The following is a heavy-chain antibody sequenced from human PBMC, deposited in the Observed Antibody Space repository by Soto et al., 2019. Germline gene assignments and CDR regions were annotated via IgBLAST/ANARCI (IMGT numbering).Heavy chain of an antibody. V-gene: IGHV1-69*01. Sequence: QVQLVQSGAEVKKPGSSVKVSCKASGGTFSSYAISWVRQAPGQGLEWMGGIIPIFGTANYAQKFQGRVTITADESTSTAYMELSSLRSEDTAVYYCARDLVASYGDYGDYYYYGMDVWGQGTTVTVSS. CDR2: IIPIFGTA. CDR3: ARDLVASYGDYGDYYYYGMDV. CDR1: GGTFSSYA. D-gene: IGHD4-17*01. J-gene: IGHJ6*02.